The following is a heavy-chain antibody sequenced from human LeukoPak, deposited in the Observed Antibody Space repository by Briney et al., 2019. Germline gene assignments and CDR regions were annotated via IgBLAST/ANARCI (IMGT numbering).Heavy chain of an antibody. Sequence: GASVKVSCKASGYTFTSYDINWVRQATGQGLEWMGWMNPNSGNTGYAQKFQGRVTMTRNTSISTAYMELSSLRSEDTAVYYCARAMVRGVILRYYYYGMDVWGQGTTVTVSS. CDR1: GYTFTSYD. J-gene: IGHJ6*02. V-gene: IGHV1-8*01. CDR3: ARAMVRGVILRYYYYGMDV. CDR2: MNPNSGNT. D-gene: IGHD3-10*01.